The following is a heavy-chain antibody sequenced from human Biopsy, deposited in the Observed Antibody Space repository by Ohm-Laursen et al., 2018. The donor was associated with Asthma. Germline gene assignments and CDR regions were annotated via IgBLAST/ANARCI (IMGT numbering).Heavy chain of an antibody. D-gene: IGHD3-3*01. CDR2: MSFDGRQT. CDR1: GFSFTRYG. J-gene: IGHJ3*02. V-gene: IGHV3-30*18. Sequence: SLRLSCAASGFSFTRYGIHWVRQAPGKGLEWVAVMSFDGRQTYYADSVKGRFTISRDNSKSTLYLRMNSLRADDTAVYYCAKERYYDLWSGYPIWGQGTMVTVSS. CDR3: AKERYYDLWSGYPI.